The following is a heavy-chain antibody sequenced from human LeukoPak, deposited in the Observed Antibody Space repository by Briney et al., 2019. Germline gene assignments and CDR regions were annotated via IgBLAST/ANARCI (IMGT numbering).Heavy chain of an antibody. D-gene: IGHD4-23*01. CDR1: GYIFTSYS. CDR3: ARGVDYGGSHDVFDF. V-gene: IGHV1-18*01. Sequence: GASVKVSCKTSGYIFTSYSINWVRQAPGQGLEWMGWISAYDDDRNSTQKFQGRIAMTTDTSTSTAYLELRSLRSDDTAVYYCARGVDYGGSHDVFDFWGQGTWVIVSA. CDR2: ISAYDDDR. J-gene: IGHJ3*01.